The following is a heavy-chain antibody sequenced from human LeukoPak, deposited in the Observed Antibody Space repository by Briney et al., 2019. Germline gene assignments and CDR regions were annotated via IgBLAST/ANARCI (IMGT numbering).Heavy chain of an antibody. D-gene: IGHD1-14*01. CDR1: EFTVITND. Sequence: GGSLRLSCAASEFTVITNDMTWVRQAPGKGLEWVSVLYSDGNTKYADSVQGRFTLSRDNSKNTLYLEMNSLSPDDTAVYYCARGVEPLAANTLAYWGQGTPVTVSS. CDR3: ARGVEPLAANTLAY. CDR2: LYSDGNT. V-gene: IGHV3-53*01. J-gene: IGHJ4*02.